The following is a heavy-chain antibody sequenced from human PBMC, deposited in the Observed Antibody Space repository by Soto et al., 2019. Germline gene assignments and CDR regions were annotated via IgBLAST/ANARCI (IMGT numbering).Heavy chain of an antibody. Sequence: SETLSLTCAVSGGSISSSNWWSWVRQPPGKGLEWIGEIYHSGSTNYNPSLKSRVTISVDKSKNQFSLKLSSVTAADTAVYYCARGHLDIVVVPAHYYGMDVWGQGTTVTVSS. CDR1: GGSISSSNW. V-gene: IGHV4-4*02. CDR2: IYHSGST. D-gene: IGHD2-2*03. CDR3: ARGHLDIVVVPAHYYGMDV. J-gene: IGHJ6*02.